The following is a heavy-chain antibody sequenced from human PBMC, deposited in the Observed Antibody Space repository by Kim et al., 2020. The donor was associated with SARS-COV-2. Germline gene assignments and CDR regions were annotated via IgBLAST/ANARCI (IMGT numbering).Heavy chain of an antibody. V-gene: IGHV4-30-2*01. D-gene: IGHD7-27*01. CDR1: GGSISSGGYS. Sequence: SETLSLTCAVSGGSISSGGYSWSWIRQPPGKGLEWIGYIYHSGSTYYNPSLKSRVTISVDRSKNQFSLKLSSVTAADTAVYYCARGGDHKAGLKDFDYWGQGTLVTVSS. CDR3: ARGGDHKAGLKDFDY. CDR2: IYHSGST. J-gene: IGHJ4*02.